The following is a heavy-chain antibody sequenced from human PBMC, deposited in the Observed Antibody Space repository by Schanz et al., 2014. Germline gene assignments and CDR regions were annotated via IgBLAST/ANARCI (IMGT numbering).Heavy chain of an antibody. CDR1: GFTLSSYA. CDR2: IWYDENNK. J-gene: IGHJ6*02. Sequence: VQLVESGGGLVQPGGSLRLSCAAYGFTLSSYAMHWVRQAPGKGLEWVAVIWYDENNKYYADSVKGRFTISRDNSKNILYLQMNSLRAEDTAVYYCAKARRKSNCSGGRCFHYSYYGMDVWGQGTTVTVSS. D-gene: IGHD2-15*01. V-gene: IGHV3-33*06. CDR3: AKARRKSNCSGGRCFHYSYYGMDV.